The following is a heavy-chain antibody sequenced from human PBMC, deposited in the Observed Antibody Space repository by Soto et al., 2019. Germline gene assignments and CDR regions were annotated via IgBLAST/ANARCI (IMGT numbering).Heavy chain of an antibody. J-gene: IGHJ2*01. CDR1: GGCVSSGDYY. CDR3: LRDGRNGFRYFDL. Sequence: SETLSLSCTASGGCVSSGDYYWCWIRQPPGKGLEWIGYIYYSGSTYYNPSLKSRVTISADTSKNQSSLQLNSVTAADTAVYYCLRDGRNGFRYFDLWGRGTLVTVSS. CDR2: IYYSGST. V-gene: IGHV4-30-4*01.